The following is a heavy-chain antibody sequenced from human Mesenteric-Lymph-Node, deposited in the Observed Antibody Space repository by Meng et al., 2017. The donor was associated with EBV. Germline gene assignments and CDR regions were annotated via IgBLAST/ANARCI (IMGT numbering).Heavy chain of an antibody. D-gene: IGHD2-21*01. Sequence: DVEVVGAGGALVKPGGSLRRSVAACVFSFTIYAMSWVRKATGKGLEWVSTINGGGDSTYYADSVKGRFTISRDSSRNTLSLQMNSLRVEDTAVYYCAKLRGIAIVDYWGQGTLVTVSS. J-gene: IGHJ4*02. V-gene: IGHV3-23*04. CDR3: AKLRGIAIVDY. CDR1: VFSFTIYA. CDR2: INGGGDST.